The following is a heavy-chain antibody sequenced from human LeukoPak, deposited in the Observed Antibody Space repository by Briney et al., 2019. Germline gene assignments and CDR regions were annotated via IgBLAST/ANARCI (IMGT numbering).Heavy chain of an antibody. J-gene: IGHJ4*02. D-gene: IGHD5-12*01. CDR3: ARDRPGYSDYDDERFDS. CDR2: IYYSGST. CDR1: GGSLSSGSDY. Sequence: SETLSLTCTVSGGSLSSGSDYWIWIRQPPGKGLEWIGYIYYSGSTNYNPPLKSRVTISVDTSKNQFSLKLSSVTAADTAVYYCARDRPGYSDYDDERFDSWGQGTLVTVSS. V-gene: IGHV4-61*01.